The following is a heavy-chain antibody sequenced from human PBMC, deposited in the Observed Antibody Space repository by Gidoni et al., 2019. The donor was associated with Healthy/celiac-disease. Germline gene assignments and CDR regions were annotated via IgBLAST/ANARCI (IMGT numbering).Heavy chain of an antibody. CDR1: GGSISSGGYS. J-gene: IGHJ4*02. V-gene: IGHV4-30-2*01. D-gene: IGHD3-22*01. CDR2: IYHSGST. CDR3: ARVSSDSSGYYYYFDY. Sequence: QLPLQESGSGLVKPSQTLSLTCAVSGGSISSGGYSWSWIRQPPGKGLEWIGYIYHSGSTYYNPSLKSRVTISVDRSKNQFSLKLSSVTAADTAVYYCARVSSDSSGYYYYFDYWGQGTLVTVSS.